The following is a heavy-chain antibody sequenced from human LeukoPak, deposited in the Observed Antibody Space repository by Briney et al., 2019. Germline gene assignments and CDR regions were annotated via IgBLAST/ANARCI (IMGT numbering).Heavy chain of an antibody. J-gene: IGHJ6*02. CDR1: GYTFTGYY. Sequence: ASVKVSCKASGYTFTGYYMHWVRQAPGQGPEWMGWINPNSGGTNYAQKFQGRVTMTRDTSISTAYMELSRLRSDDTAVYYCARTTYSSGWYGVYYYYYGMDVWGQGTTVTVSS. V-gene: IGHV1-2*02. CDR3: ARTTYSSGWYGVYYYYYGMDV. CDR2: INPNSGGT. D-gene: IGHD6-19*01.